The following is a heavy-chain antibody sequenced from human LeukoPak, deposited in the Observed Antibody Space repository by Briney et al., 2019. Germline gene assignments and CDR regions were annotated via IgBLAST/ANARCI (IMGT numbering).Heavy chain of an antibody. J-gene: IGHJ4*02. CDR2: IYYSGST. CDR1: GGSFSGYY. Sequence: PSETLSLTCAVYGGSFSGYYWSWIRQPPGKGLEWIGYIYYSGSTNYNPSLKSRVTISVDTSKNQFSLKLSSVTAADTAVYYCARGYDYVWGSYRSTLYYFDYWGQGTLVTVSS. D-gene: IGHD3-16*02. CDR3: ARGYDYVWGSYRSTLYYFDY. V-gene: IGHV4-59*01.